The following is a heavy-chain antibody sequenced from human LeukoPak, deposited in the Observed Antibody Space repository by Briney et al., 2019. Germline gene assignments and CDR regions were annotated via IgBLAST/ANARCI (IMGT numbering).Heavy chain of an antibody. CDR2: IYYSGTT. CDR1: GGSISSYY. J-gene: IGHJ6*02. CDR3: ARSYDSRGYFYYGMDV. V-gene: IGHV4-59*01. D-gene: IGHD3-22*01. Sequence: SETLSLTCTVSGGSISSYYWSWIRQPPGKGLEWIGYIYYSGTTDYNPSLKSRVTISVDTPKNQFSLKLSSVTTADTAVYFRARSYDSRGYFYYGMDVWGQGTTVTVSS.